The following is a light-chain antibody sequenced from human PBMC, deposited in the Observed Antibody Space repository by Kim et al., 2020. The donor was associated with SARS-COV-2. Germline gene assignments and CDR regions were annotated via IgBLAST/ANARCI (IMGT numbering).Light chain of an antibody. J-gene: IGLJ3*02. Sequence: APGKTARITCGGTKIGSKSVDWYQQKPGQAPVLVIYYDRDRPSGIPERFSGSNSGNTATLTISRVEAGDEADYHCQVWDSSSEHWVFGGGTQLTVL. CDR2: YDR. CDR3: QVWDSSSEHWV. V-gene: IGLV3-21*04. CDR1: KIGSKS.